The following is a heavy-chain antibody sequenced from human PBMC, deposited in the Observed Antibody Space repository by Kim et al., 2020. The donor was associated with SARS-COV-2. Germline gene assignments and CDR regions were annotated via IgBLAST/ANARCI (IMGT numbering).Heavy chain of an antibody. Sequence: SETLSLTCTVSGGSISSGGYYWSWIRQHPGKGLEWIGYIYYSGSTYYNPSLKSRVTISVDTSKNQFSLKLSSVTAADTAVYYCARDVVVPAATTTNNWFDPWGQGTLVTVSS. CDR1: GGSISSGGYY. D-gene: IGHD2-2*01. J-gene: IGHJ5*02. CDR2: IYYSGST. CDR3: ARDVVVPAATTTNNWFDP. V-gene: IGHV4-31*03.